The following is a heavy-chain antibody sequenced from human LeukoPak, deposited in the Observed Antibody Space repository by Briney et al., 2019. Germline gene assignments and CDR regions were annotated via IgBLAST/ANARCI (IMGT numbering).Heavy chain of an antibody. CDR3: ARDRSSGPRDVSDI. CDR1: GYTFTSYY. D-gene: IGHD3-22*01. CDR2: INPSGGST. J-gene: IGHJ3*02. V-gene: IGHV1-46*01. Sequence: ASVKVSCKASGYTFTSYYMHWVRQAPGQGLEWMGIINPSGGSTSYAQKFQGRVTMTRDTSISTAYMELSRLRSDDTAVYYCARDRSSGPRDVSDIWGQGTMVTVSS.